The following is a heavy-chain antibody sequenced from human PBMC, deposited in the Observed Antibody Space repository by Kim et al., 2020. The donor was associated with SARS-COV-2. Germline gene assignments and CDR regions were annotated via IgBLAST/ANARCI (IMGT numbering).Heavy chain of an antibody. V-gene: IGHV4-59*13. CDR3: ARAWGYGDYDPPHAFDI. CDR1: GGSISSYY. CDR2: IYYSGST. D-gene: IGHD4-17*01. J-gene: IGHJ3*02. Sequence: SETLSLTCTVSGGSISSYYWSWIRQPPGKGLEWIGYIYYSGSTNYNPSLKSRVTISVDTSKNQFSLKLSSVTAADTAVYYCARAWGYGDYDPPHAFDIWGQGTMVTVSS.